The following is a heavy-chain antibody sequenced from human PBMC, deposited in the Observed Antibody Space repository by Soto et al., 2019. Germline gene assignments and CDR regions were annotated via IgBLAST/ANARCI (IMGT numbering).Heavy chain of an antibody. CDR1: GYSFTSYW. D-gene: IGHD6-13*01. Sequence: GASLKLSCKGSGYSFTSYWIGWVHQMRGKGLEWMGIIYPGDSDTRYSPSFQGQVTISADKSISTAYLQWSSLKASDTAMYYCARAGAGIAAAPGHAFDIWGQGTMVTVSS. CDR2: IYPGDSDT. CDR3: ARAGAGIAAAPGHAFDI. V-gene: IGHV5-51*07. J-gene: IGHJ3*02.